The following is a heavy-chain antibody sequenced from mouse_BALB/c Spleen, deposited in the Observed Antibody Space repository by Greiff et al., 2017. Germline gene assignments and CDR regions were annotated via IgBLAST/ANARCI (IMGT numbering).Heavy chain of an antibody. V-gene: IGHV5-2*01. CDR2: INSDGGST. D-gene: IGHD1-2*01. CDR1: EYEFPSHD. Sequence: EVKLMESGGGLVQPGESLKLSCESNEYEFPSHDMSWVRKTPEKRLELVAAINSDGGSTYYPDTMERRSIISRDNTKKTLYLQMSSLRSEDTALYYCARQVLRLRYFDVWGAGTTVTVSS. CDR3: ARQVLRLRYFDV. J-gene: IGHJ1*01.